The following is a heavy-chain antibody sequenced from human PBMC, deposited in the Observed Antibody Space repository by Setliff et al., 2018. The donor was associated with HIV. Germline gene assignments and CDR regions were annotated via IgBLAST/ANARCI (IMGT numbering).Heavy chain of an antibody. CDR3: ARHSDWYGNDAFDI. J-gene: IGHJ3*02. Sequence: GGSLRLSCAASGFTFSSYAMTWVRQAPGKGLEWVSSISNNGGKTYYADSEKGRFTISRDNSKNTLYLQMNSLRAADTAVYYCARHSDWYGNDAFDIWGQGTRVTVSS. V-gene: IGHV3-23*01. CDR2: ISNNGGKT. CDR1: GFTFSSYA. D-gene: IGHD6-19*01.